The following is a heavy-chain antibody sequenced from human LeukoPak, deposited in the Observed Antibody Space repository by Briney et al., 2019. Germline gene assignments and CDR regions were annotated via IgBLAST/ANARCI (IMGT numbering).Heavy chain of an antibody. CDR3: ARWTHYSSSPRGYMDV. CDR2: VYYSGST. CDR1: GGSISSDSYY. Sequence: SETLSLTCTVSGGSISSDSYYWGWIRQPPGKGLEWIGSVYYSGSTNYNPSLKSRVTISVDTSKNQFSLKLSSVIAADTAVYYCARWTHYSSSPRGYMDVWGKGTTVTVSS. D-gene: IGHD6-6*01. V-gene: IGHV4-39*07. J-gene: IGHJ6*03.